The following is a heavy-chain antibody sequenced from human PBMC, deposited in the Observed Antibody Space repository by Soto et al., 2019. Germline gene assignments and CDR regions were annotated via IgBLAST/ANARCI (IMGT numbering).Heavy chain of an antibody. CDR3: ARRISGHFDY. Sequence: QVQPVESGGGLVKPGGSLRLTCAASGFIFSDYYMTWIRQAPGKGLEWLTYISGSSSHTNYADSVKGRFTISRDNAKNSVYLQVNSLRAEDTAVYYCARRISGHFDYWGQGTLVTVSS. J-gene: IGHJ4*02. CDR2: ISGSSSHT. CDR1: GFIFSDYY. V-gene: IGHV3-11*05. D-gene: IGHD1-20*01.